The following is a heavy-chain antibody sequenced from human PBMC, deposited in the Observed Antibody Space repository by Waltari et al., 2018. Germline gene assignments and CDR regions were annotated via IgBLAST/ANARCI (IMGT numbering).Heavy chain of an antibody. CDR2: INQDGSAR. CDR3: ARDLRPNDF. V-gene: IGHV3-7*01. J-gene: IGHJ4*02. CDR1: ALPFRVHW. Sequence: ELKLVESGGGLVQPGGSLRPSCPSSALPFRVHWLDWVRQAPGKGLEWVANINQDGSARYYVDSVKGRLTISRDNAKNTLYLQMNSLTVEDTAVYYCARDLRPNDFWGQGTLVTVSS.